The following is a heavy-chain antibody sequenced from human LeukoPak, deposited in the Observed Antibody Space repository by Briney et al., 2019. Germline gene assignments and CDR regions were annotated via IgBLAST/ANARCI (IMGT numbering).Heavy chain of an antibody. CDR2: IYYSGST. CDR3: ARDGGKYQLLHYFDY. J-gene: IGHJ4*02. CDR1: GGSISSSSYY. V-gene: IGHV4-39*07. D-gene: IGHD2-2*01. Sequence: KPSETLSLTCTVSGGSISSSSYYWGWIRQPPGKGLEWIGSIYYSGSTYYYPSLKSRVTISVDTSKNQFSLKLTSVTAADTAVYYCARDGGKYQLLHYFDYWGQGTLVTVSS.